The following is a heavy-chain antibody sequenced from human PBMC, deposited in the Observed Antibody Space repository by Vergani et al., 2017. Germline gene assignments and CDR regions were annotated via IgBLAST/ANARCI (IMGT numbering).Heavy chain of an antibody. Sequence: QVQLQQWGAGLLKPSETLSLTCAVYGGSFSGYYWSWIRQPPGKGLEWIGEINHSGSTNYNPSLKSLVTISVDTSKNQFSLKLSSVTAAVTAVDYCARAILRPVGVVRFDPWGQGTLVTVSS. J-gene: IGHJ5*02. CDR1: GGSFSGYY. V-gene: IGHV4-34*01. CDR2: INHSGST. CDR3: ARAILRPVGVVRFDP. D-gene: IGHD2-15*01.